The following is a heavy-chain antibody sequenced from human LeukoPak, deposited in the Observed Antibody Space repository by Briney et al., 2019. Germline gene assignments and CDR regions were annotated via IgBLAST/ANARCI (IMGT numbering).Heavy chain of an antibody. D-gene: IGHD6-19*01. CDR3: ARGRQWLVRNIDYYYYMDV. CDR2: INWNGGSA. Sequence: PGGSLRLSCAASGFTFDDYGMSWVRQAPGKGLEWVSGINWNGGSAGYADSVKGRFTISRDNAKNSLYLQMNSLRAEDTALYYCARGRQWLVRNIDYYYYMDVWGKGTTVTVSS. CDR1: GFTFDDYG. J-gene: IGHJ6*03. V-gene: IGHV3-20*04.